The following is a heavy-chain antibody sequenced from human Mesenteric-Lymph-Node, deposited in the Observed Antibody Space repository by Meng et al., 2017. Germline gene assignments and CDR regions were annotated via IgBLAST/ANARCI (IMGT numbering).Heavy chain of an antibody. Sequence: GGSLRLSCAASGFTFSSYAMHWVRQAPGKGLEWVAVISYDGSNKYYADSVKGRFTISRDNSKNTLYLQMNSLRAEDTAVYYCAKGESTIGYWGQGTLVTVSS. V-gene: IGHV3-30*07. CDR3: AKGESTIGY. J-gene: IGHJ4*02. D-gene: IGHD5/OR15-5a*01. CDR1: GFTFSSYA. CDR2: ISYDGSNK.